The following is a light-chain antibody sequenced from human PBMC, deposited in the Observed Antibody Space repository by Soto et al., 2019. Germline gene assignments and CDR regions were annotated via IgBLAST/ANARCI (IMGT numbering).Light chain of an antibody. CDR3: KRGSILPV. Sequence: RASQRVTNYLAWYQQKPGQAPRLLIYDASSRASATPAMGRRCGSGTDFALTINNLAPEDVAGYFGKRGSILPVFGGGTKVDIK. J-gene: IGKJ4*02. CDR2: DAS. CDR1: QRVTNY. V-gene: IGKV3-11*01.